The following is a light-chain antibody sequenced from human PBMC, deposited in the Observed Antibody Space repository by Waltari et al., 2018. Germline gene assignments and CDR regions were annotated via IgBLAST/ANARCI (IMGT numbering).Light chain of an antibody. V-gene: IGKV3-20*01. J-gene: IGKJ1*01. CDR2: GVS. CDR1: QSLNRA. Sequence: EIVLTQSPDTLSLSPGDRAPLSCRASQSLNRALAWYQQKPGQAPRLLIYGVSTRATGIPDRFSGSGSGADFSLTITRLEPEDFAVYYCQHYLRLPVAFGQGTKVDIK. CDR3: QHYLRLPVA.